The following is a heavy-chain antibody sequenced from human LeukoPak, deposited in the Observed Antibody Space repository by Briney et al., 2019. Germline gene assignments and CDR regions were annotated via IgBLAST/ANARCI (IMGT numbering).Heavy chain of an antibody. D-gene: IGHD3-16*01. CDR2: IKQDGSEK. CDR1: GFTFSSYW. Sequence: GGSLRLSCAASGFTFSSYWMSWVRQAPGKGLEWVANIKQDGSEKYYVDSVKGRFTIDRDNSKNTVYLQMNSLRPDDTGLYSCARQESRNYQYEGLDYWGQGNLVTVSS. CDR3: ARQESRNYQYEGLDY. J-gene: IGHJ4*02. V-gene: IGHV3-7*01.